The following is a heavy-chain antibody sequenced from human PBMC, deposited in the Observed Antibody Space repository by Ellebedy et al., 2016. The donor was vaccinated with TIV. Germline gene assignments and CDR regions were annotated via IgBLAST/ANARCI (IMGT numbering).Heavy chain of an antibody. J-gene: IGHJ4*02. CDR3: ARQDWNDGDY. Sequence: SETLSLTXTVSGGSVSSGSYYWSWIRQPPGKGLEWIGYIYYSGSTYYNPSLKSRVTISVDTSKNQFSLKLSSVTAADTAVYYCARQDWNDGDYWGQGTLVTVSS. CDR2: IYYSGST. D-gene: IGHD1-1*01. V-gene: IGHV4-61*01. CDR1: GGSVSSGSYY.